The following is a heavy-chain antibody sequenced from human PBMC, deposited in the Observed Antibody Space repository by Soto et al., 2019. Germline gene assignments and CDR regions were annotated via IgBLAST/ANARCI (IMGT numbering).Heavy chain of an antibody. J-gene: IGHJ4*02. CDR2: IWYDGSNK. CDR1: GFTFSSYG. CDR3: AREYSSGWQFDY. Sequence: LRLSCAASGFTFSSYGMHWVRQAPGKGLEWVAAIWYDGSNKYYADSVKGRFTISRDNSKNTLYLQMNSLRAEDTAVYYCAREYSSGWQFDYWGQGTLVTVSS. V-gene: IGHV3-33*01. D-gene: IGHD6-19*01.